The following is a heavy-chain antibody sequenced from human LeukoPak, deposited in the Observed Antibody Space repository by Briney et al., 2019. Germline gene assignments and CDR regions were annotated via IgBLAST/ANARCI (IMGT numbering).Heavy chain of an antibody. CDR3: ARGPFYDSSKTSGFDI. D-gene: IGHD3-22*01. V-gene: IGHV4-39*07. J-gene: IGHJ3*02. CDR2: IYYSGST. Sequence: SETLSLTCTVSGGSISSSSYYWGWIRQPPGKGLEWIGSIYYSGSTYYNPSLKSRVTISVDTSKNQFSLKLNSVTAADTAVYYCARGPFYDSSKTSGFDIWGQGTVVTVSS. CDR1: GGSISSSSYY.